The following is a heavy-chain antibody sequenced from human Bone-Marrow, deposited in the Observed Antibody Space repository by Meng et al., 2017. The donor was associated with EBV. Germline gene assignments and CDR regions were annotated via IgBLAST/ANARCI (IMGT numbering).Heavy chain of an antibody. CDR1: GGAFRYSA. J-gene: IGHJ4*02. D-gene: IGHD3-10*01. CDR2: LIPDFGTP. CDR3: ARESGRGYTPDF. Sequence: VQVVQSGAGVKKPGSSWMDSCKASGGAFRYSAIRWVRQAPGQRLEWMGGLIPDFGTPDYAPNYQDRVTITADESTSTAYMELNSLTTEDTAICYCARESGRGYTPDFWGQGTLVTVSS. V-gene: IGHV1-69*01.